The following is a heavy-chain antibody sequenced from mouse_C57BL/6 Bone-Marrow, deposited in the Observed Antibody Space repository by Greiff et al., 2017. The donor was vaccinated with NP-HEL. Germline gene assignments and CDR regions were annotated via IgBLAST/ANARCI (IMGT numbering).Heavy chain of an antibody. CDR1: GFSFNTYA. CDR2: IRSKSNNYAT. Sequence: EVKLLESGGGLVQPKGSLKLSCAASGFSFNTYAMNWVRQAPGKGLEWVARIRSKSNNYATYYADSVKDRFTISRDDSESMLYLQMNNLKTEDTAMYYCVRSSSYFYAMDYWGQGTSVTVSS. D-gene: IGHD1-1*01. CDR3: VRSSSYFYAMDY. V-gene: IGHV10-1*01. J-gene: IGHJ4*01.